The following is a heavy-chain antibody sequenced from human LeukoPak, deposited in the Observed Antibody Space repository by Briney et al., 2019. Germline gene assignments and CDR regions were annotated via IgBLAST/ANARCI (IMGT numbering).Heavy chain of an antibody. J-gene: IGHJ5*02. Sequence: ASAKVSCKASGYTFTSYGISWVRQAPGQGLEWMGWISAYNGNTNYAQKLQGRVTMTTDTSTSTAYMELRSLRSDDTAVYYCARDLRSIRNYYDSSGPNPWGQGTLVTVSS. D-gene: IGHD3-22*01. CDR3: ARDLRSIRNYYDSSGPNP. V-gene: IGHV1-18*01. CDR1: GYTFTSYG. CDR2: ISAYNGNT.